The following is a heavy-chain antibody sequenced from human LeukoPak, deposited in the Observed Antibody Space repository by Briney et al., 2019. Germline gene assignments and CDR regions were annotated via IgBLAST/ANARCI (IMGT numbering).Heavy chain of an antibody. V-gene: IGHV3-21*04. D-gene: IGHD3-3*02. J-gene: IGHJ4*02. CDR3: AKDLHYWSGIDY. CDR1: GFIFSSYS. Sequence: GGSLRLSCAASGFIFSSYSMNWVRQAPGKGLEWVSSISSSSDYIYYTASVKGRFSISRDNSKNTLYLQMNSLRAEDTAIYYCAKDLHYWSGIDYWGQGTLVTVSS. CDR2: ISSSSDYI.